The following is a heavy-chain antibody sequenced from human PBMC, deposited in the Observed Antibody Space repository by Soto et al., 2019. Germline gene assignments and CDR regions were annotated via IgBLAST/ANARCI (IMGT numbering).Heavy chain of an antibody. CDR3: ARGRRLWFGELLSWFDP. CDR2: INPSGGST. J-gene: IGHJ5*02. D-gene: IGHD3-10*01. V-gene: IGHV1-46*01. CDR1: GYTFTSYY. Sequence: ASVKVSCKASGYTFTSYYMHWVRQAPGQGLDWMGIINPSGGSTSYAQKFQGRVTMTRDTSTSTVYMELSSLRSEDTAVYYCARGRRLWFGELLSWFDPWGQGTLVTVSS.